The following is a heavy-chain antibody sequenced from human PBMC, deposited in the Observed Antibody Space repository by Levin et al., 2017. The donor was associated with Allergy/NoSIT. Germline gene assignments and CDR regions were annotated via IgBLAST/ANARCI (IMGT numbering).Heavy chain of an antibody. D-gene: IGHD3-16*01. Sequence: PGGSLRLSCAASGFTFSSYGMHWVRQAPGKGLEWVAVISYDGIKKSYGDSVKGRFTISRDNSRNTLYLQMNSLRAEDTAVYYCEKEIVWGTGEFEYWGQGTLDTVSS. CDR2: ISYDGIKK. CDR1: GFTFSSYG. J-gene: IGHJ4*02. CDR3: EKEIVWGTGEFEY. V-gene: IGHV3-30*18.